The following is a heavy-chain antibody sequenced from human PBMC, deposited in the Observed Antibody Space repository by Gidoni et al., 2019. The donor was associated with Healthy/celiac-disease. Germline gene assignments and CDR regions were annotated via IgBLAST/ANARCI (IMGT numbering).Heavy chain of an antibody. V-gene: IGHV4-34*01. CDR3: ARASGRIAAGIYYYYGMDV. CDR1: GGSFSGYY. J-gene: IGHJ6*02. CDR2: INHSGST. Sequence: QVQLQQWGAGLLKPSETLSLTCAVYGGSFSGYYWSWIRQPPGKGLEWIGEINHSGSTNYNPSLKSRVTISVDTSQNQFSLKLSSVTAADTAVYYCARASGRIAAGIYYYYGMDVWGQGTTVTVSS. D-gene: IGHD6-13*01.